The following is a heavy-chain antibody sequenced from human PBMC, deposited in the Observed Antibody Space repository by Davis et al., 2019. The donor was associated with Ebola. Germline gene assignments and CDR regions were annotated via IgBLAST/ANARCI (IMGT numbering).Heavy chain of an antibody. CDR2: LSGNLIYT. Sequence: GESLKISCAASGFTFSSYSMNWVRQAPGKGLEWVSSLSGNLIYTNYADSVKGRFTISRDNSKNTLFLQMNSLRDEDTAVYYCAKEKVSGSSYYLDYWGQGTLVTVSS. V-gene: IGHV3-21*04. CDR3: AKEKVSGSSYYLDY. D-gene: IGHD6-19*01. CDR1: GFTFSSYS. J-gene: IGHJ4*02.